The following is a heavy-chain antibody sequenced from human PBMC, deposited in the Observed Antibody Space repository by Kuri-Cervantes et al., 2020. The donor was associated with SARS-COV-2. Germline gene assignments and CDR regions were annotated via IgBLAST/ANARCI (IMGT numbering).Heavy chain of an antibody. CDR1: GFTFSSYA. CDR2: ISGSGGST. J-gene: IGHJ4*02. CDR3: ARDLRNDPFYESGSSVY. Sequence: LSLTCAASGFTFSSYAMSWVRQAPGKGLEWVSAISGSGGSTYYADSVKGRFTISRDNAKYSLYLQMNSLRDEDTAVYYCARDLRNDPFYESGSSVYWGQGTLVTVSS. V-gene: IGHV3-23*01. D-gene: IGHD3-3*01.